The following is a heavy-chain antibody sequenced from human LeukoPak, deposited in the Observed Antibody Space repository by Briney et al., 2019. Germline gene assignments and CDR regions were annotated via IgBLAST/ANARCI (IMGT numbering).Heavy chain of an antibody. D-gene: IGHD3-16*01. V-gene: IGHV3-13*01. CDR1: GFTFSSHD. CDR2: IGTAGDT. J-gene: IGHJ3*02. CDR3: AKDSTMWGAFDI. Sequence: GGSLRLSCAASGFTFSSHDMHWVRQATGKGLEWVSGIGTAGDTYYPGSVKGRFTISRDNSKNTLYLQMNSLRAEDTAVYYCAKDSTMWGAFDIWGQGTMVTVSS.